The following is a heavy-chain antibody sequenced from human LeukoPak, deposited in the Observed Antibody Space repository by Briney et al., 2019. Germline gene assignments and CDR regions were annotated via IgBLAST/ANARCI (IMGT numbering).Heavy chain of an antibody. CDR3: ARGRVGYSYGYGTFDY. CDR1: GGSLSGYY. J-gene: IGHJ4*02. Sequence: SETLSLTCAVYGGSLSGYYWSWIRQPPGKGLEWIGEINHSGSTNYNPSLKSRVTISVDTSKNQFSLKLSSVTAADTAVYYCARGRVGYSYGYGTFDYWGQGTLVTVSS. D-gene: IGHD5-18*01. CDR2: INHSGST. V-gene: IGHV4-34*01.